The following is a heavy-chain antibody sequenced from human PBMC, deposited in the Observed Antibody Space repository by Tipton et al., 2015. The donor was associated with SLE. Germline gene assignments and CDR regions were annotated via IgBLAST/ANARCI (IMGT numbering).Heavy chain of an antibody. J-gene: IGHJ4*02. CDR3: AREGVKYCSSSSCFRSY. Sequence: SLRLSCAASGFTFSSYSVNWVRQAPGKGLEWVSSISISGSYKYYGDSVKGRFTISRDNAKNALFLQMNSLRVEDTAVYYCAREGVKYCSSSSCFRSYWGQGTLVTVSS. CDR1: GFTFSSYS. CDR2: ISISGSYK. D-gene: IGHD2-2*01. V-gene: IGHV3-21*01.